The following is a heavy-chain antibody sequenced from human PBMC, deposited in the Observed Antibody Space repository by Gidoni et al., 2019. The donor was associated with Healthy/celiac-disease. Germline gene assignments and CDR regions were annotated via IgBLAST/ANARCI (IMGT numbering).Heavy chain of an antibody. CDR2: TYYRSKWYN. J-gene: IGHJ4*02. D-gene: IGHD6-19*01. V-gene: IGHV6-1*01. CDR3: ARDREDSSGWYGKYYFDY. Sequence: QVQLQQSGPGLVKPSQTLPLTSAISGDSVSSNSAAWNWIRQSPSRGLEWLGRTYYRSKWYNDYAVSVKSRITINPDTSKNQFSLQLNSVTPEDTAVYYCARDREDSSGWYGKYYFDYWGQGTLVTVSS. CDR1: GDSVSSNSAA.